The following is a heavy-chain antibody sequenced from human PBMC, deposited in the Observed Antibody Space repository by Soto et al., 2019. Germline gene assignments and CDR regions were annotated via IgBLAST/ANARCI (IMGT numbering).Heavy chain of an antibody. V-gene: IGHV4-30-2*01. J-gene: IGHJ4*02. CDR2: IYHSGST. CDR3: ARGMTTVTTIDY. CDR1: GGSISSGGYS. D-gene: IGHD4-4*01. Sequence: QLQLQESGSGLVKPSQTLSLTCAVSGGSISSGGYSWSWIRQPPGKGLEWIGYIYHSGSTYYNPYLKSRATISVDRSKNQFSLKLSSVTAADTAVYYCARGMTTVTTIDYWGQGTLVTVSS.